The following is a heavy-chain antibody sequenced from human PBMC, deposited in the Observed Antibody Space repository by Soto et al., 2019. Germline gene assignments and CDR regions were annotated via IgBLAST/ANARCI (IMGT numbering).Heavy chain of an antibody. CDR1: GFTFSSYW. CDR2: LKSDGSGT. J-gene: IGHJ4*01. Sequence: GGFLRLSCAASGFTFSSYWMHWVRQAPGKGLVWVSRLKSDGSGTTYADSVKGRLTISRDNAKNTLYLQMNSLRAEDTAVYYCAKGMYSSSWYYDYWGQGTLVTVS. V-gene: IGHV3-74*01. CDR3: AKGMYSSSWYYDY. D-gene: IGHD6-13*01.